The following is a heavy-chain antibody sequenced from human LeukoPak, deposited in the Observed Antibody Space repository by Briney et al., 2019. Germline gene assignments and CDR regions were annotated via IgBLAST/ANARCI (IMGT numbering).Heavy chain of an antibody. CDR3: AKDLMVGATRPYYFAA. J-gene: IGHJ4*02. CDR1: GFTFSNFC. Sequence: GGSLRLSCAASGFTFSNFCMHWVRQAPGKGLEWVAIVWYDGNNKYYADSVKGRFTISRDNSKNTVYLQVNSLRAEDTAVYYCAKDLMVGATRPYYFAAWGQGTLVTVSP. V-gene: IGHV3-33*06. D-gene: IGHD1-26*01. CDR2: VWYDGNNK.